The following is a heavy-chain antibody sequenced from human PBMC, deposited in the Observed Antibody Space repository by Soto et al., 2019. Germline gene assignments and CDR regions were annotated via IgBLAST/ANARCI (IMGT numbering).Heavy chain of an antibody. V-gene: IGHV1-18*01. CDR1: GYTFNSYG. D-gene: IGHD3-10*01. CDR2: IRGFNDET. J-gene: IGHJ5*02. CDR3: ARSGSYYPARNWFGP. Sequence: QVQLVQSGAEMKNPGASVKVSCKASGYTFNSYGISWVRQAPGQGLEWMGWIRGFNDETKHAQKLQGRVTMTKDTSTSTAYMELRILKSDDTAVYYGARSGSYYPARNWFGPWGQGNLVSVSS.